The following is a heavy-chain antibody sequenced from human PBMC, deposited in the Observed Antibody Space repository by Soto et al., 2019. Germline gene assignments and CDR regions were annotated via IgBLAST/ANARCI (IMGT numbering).Heavy chain of an antibody. CDR2: IYSGGST. CDR3: ARVYVLLEWYGGMDV. D-gene: IGHD3-3*01. CDR1: GFTVSSNY. J-gene: IGHJ6*02. Sequence: EVQRVESGVGLIQPGGSLRLSCAASGFTVSSNYRSWVRQAPGKGLEWVSVIYSGGSTYYADSVKGRFTISRDNSKNRLVVQMNGLRAEYKAVYYRARVYVLLEWYGGMDVWGQGTTVTVSS. V-gene: IGHV3-66*01.